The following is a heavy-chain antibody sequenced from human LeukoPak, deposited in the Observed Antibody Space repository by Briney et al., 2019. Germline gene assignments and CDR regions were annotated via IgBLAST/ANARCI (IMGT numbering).Heavy chain of an antibody. Sequence: GGSLRLSCAASGFTFSSYGMSWVRQAPGKGLEWVSDIRGSGGSTYYAESVKGRFTISRDNSKNTLYLQMNSLRAEDTAVYYCAKDQSGIQLWFSFDYWGQGTLVTVSS. CDR2: IRGSGGST. V-gene: IGHV3-23*01. J-gene: IGHJ4*02. CDR3: AKDQSGIQLWFSFDY. D-gene: IGHD5-18*01. CDR1: GFTFSSYG.